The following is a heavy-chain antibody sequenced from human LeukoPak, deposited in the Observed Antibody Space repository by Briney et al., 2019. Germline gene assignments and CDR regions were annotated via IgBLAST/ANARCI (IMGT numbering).Heavy chain of an antibody. J-gene: IGHJ4*02. D-gene: IGHD1-14*01. CDR1: GFNFGNYA. Sequence: GGSLRLSCTASGFNFGNYAMSWVRQAPGKGLEWLGFIRSKASGGAIEYDPAVDGRFTISRDDSKSIAYLQMTSLKTEDTATYFCTREVDGMSAYWGQGTLVTVSS. CDR3: TREVDGMSAY. V-gene: IGHV3-49*04. CDR2: IRSKASGGAI.